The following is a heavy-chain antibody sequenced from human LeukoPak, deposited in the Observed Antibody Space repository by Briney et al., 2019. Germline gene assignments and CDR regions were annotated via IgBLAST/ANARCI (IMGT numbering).Heavy chain of an antibody. CDR3: YLTTVRQFDY. D-gene: IGHD4-17*01. J-gene: IGHJ4*02. CDR1: GYTFTSYA. CDR2: ISAGNGNT. V-gene: IGHV1-3*01. Sequence: ASVKVSFKASGYTFTSYAMHWVRQAPGQRLEWMGWISAGNGNTKYSQKFQGRVTITRDTSASTAYMELSSLRSEDTAVYYCYLTTVRQFDYWGQGTLVTVSS.